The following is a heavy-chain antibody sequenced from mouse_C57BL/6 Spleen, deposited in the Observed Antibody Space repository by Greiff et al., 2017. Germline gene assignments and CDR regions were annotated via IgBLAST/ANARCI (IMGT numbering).Heavy chain of an antibody. V-gene: IGHV5-4*03. Sequence: EVKLMESGGGLVKPGGSLKLSCAASGFTFSSYAMSWVRQTPEKRLEWVATISDGGSYTYYPDNVKGRFTISRDNAKNNLYLQMSHLKSEDTAMYYCARVLYGNYGLAYWGQGTLVTVSA. CDR3: ARVLYGNYGLAY. CDR1: GFTFSSYA. J-gene: IGHJ3*01. D-gene: IGHD2-1*01. CDR2: ISDGGSYT.